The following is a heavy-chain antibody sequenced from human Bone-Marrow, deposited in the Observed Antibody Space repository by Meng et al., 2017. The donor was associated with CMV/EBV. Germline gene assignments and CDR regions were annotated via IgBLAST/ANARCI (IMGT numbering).Heavy chain of an antibody. V-gene: IGHV6-1*01. CDR2: TYYRSKWYN. J-gene: IGHJ4*02. D-gene: IGHD2-2*01. Sequence: VSSNSAAWSWIRQSPSRGLEWLGRTYYRSKWYNDYAVSVRSRITINPGTSKNQFSLQLNSVTPDDTAVYYCARVRAVPDTYYFDYWGQGTLVTVSS. CDR1: VSSNSAA. CDR3: ARVRAVPDTYYFDY.